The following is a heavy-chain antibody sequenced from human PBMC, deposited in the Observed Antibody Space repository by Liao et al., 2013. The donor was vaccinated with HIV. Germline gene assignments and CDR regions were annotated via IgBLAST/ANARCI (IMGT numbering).Heavy chain of an antibody. Sequence: QVQLQQWGAGLLKPSETLSLTCAVYGGSFSGYYWSWIRQPPGKGLEWIGEINHSGSTNYNPSLKSRVTISVDTSKNQFSLKLSSVTAADTAVYYCARGGYYDFWNYNWFDPWGQGTLVTVSS. CDR3: ARGGYYDFWNYNWFDP. J-gene: IGHJ5*02. CDR1: GGSFSGYY. D-gene: IGHD3-3*01. V-gene: IGHV4-34*01. CDR2: INHSGST.